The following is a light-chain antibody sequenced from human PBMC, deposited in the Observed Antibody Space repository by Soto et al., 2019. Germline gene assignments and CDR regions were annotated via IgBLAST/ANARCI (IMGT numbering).Light chain of an antibody. CDR3: QTWGTSIRV. V-gene: IGLV4-69*01. Sequence: QLVLTQSPSASASLGASVKLTCTLSSGHSSYAIAWYQQRPEKGPRYLMKLNSDGSHSKGDGIPDRFSGSRSEAERYLTFSSRQYEDESDAYCQTWGTSIRVFGGGSKLT. CDR2: LNSDGSH. J-gene: IGLJ3*02. CDR1: SGHSSYA.